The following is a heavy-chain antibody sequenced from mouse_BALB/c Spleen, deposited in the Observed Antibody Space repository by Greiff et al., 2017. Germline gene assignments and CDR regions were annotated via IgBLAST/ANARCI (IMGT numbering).Heavy chain of an antibody. V-gene: IGHV1-15*01. CDR3: HFDY. CDR1: GYTFTDYE. CDR2: IDPETGGT. Sequence: QVQLQQSGAELVRPGASVTLSCKASGYTFTDYEMHWVKQTPVHGLEWIGAIDPETGGTAYNQKFKGKATLTADKSSSTAYMELRSLTSEDSAVYYCHFDYWGQGTTLTVSS. J-gene: IGHJ2*01.